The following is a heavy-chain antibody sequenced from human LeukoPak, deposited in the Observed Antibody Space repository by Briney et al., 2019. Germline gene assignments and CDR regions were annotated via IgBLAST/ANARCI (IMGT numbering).Heavy chain of an antibody. D-gene: IGHD3-10*01. CDR2: VSGSGGST. J-gene: IGHJ4*02. CDR3: AKAPLFGYYGSGSYLDH. Sequence: GGSLRLSCAASGFSFSDHAMSWVRQAPGKGLEWVSAVSGSGGSTYYADSVKGRFTISRDNSKSTLYLQMNSLRAEDTAVYYCAKAPLFGYYGSGSYLDHWGQGTLVTVSS. CDR1: GFSFSDHA. V-gene: IGHV3-23*01.